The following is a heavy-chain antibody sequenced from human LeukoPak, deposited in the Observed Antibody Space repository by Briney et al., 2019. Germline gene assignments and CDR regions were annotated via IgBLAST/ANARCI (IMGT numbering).Heavy chain of an antibody. D-gene: IGHD3-22*01. J-gene: IGHJ4*02. V-gene: IGHV3-30*03. CDR1: GFTFSNHG. CDR3: ARRAGDYSHPYDY. CDR2: ISYDGSDK. Sequence: GGSLRLSCAASGFTFSNHGMYWVRQAPGKGLEWVAVISYDGSDKYHADSMKGRFTIPRDSSKNTLYLQMNSLRAEDTAVYYCARRAGDYSHPYDYWGQGTLVTVSS.